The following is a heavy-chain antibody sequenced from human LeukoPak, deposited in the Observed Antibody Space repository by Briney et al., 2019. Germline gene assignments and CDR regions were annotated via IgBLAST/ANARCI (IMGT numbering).Heavy chain of an antibody. D-gene: IGHD5-18*01. CDR2: IYYSGNT. V-gene: IGHV4-30-4*08. CDR1: GDSISSGDYY. Sequence: PSQTLSLTCTVSGDSISSGDYYWSWIRQPPGKGLEWIGYIYYSGNTYYNPSLQSRVTISVDTSKNQFSLNLSSVTAADTAVYYCARAGSRAQYGYSYGYNIWGQGTMVTVSS. J-gene: IGHJ3*02. CDR3: ARAGSRAQYGYSYGYNI.